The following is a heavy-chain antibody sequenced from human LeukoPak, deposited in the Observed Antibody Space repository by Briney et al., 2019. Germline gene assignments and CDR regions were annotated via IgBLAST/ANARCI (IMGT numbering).Heavy chain of an antibody. CDR2: IRYDGSNK. V-gene: IGHV3-30*02. D-gene: IGHD3-3*01. CDR1: GFTFSSYG. Sequence: GGSLRLSCAASGFTFSSYGMHWVRQAPGKGLEWVAFIRYDGSNKYYADSVKGRFTISRDNSKNTLYLQMNSLRAEDTAVYYCARGTDFWSGSDYYYYMDVWGKGTTVTVSS. CDR3: ARGTDFWSGSDYYYYMDV. J-gene: IGHJ6*03.